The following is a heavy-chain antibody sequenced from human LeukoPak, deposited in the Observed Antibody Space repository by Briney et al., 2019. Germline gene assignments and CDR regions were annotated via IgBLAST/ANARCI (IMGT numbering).Heavy chain of an antibody. Sequence: PSETLSLTCTVSGGSISSYYWSWIRQPPGKGLEWIGYIYYSGSTNYNPSLKSRVTISVDTSKNQFSLKLSSVTAADTAVYYCAGHNRAWFLSYYMDVWGKGTTVTVSS. CDR3: AGHNRAWFLSYYMDV. CDR2: IYYSGST. V-gene: IGHV4-59*08. D-gene: IGHD3-10*01. CDR1: GGSISSYY. J-gene: IGHJ6*03.